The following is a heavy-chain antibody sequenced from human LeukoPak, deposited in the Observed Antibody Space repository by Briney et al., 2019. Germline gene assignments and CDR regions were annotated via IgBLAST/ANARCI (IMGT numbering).Heavy chain of an antibody. V-gene: IGHV3-30*02. Sequence: GGSLRLSCAASGFTFSTYGMHWVRQAPGKGLEWVTFIQYDGSSQYYADSVKGRFTISRDNSKNMLYLQMNSLGAEDTAVYYCAKESSRWQYFDYWGQGTLVTVSS. J-gene: IGHJ4*02. CDR2: IQYDGSSQ. D-gene: IGHD6-13*01. CDR1: GFTFSTYG. CDR3: AKESSRWQYFDY.